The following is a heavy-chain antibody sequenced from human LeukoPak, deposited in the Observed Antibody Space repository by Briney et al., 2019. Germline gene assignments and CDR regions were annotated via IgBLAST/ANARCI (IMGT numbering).Heavy chain of an antibody. Sequence: PGRSLRLSCAASGFTFSSYGIHWVRQAPGKGLEWVAAISYDGSNKYYADSVKGRFTISRDNSKNTLYVQMNSLRDEDTAVYYCARGAAAGRYQYYYMDVWGKGTTVTVSS. J-gene: IGHJ6*03. V-gene: IGHV3-30*03. CDR3: ARGAAAGRYQYYYMDV. D-gene: IGHD6-13*01. CDR2: ISYDGSNK. CDR1: GFTFSSYG.